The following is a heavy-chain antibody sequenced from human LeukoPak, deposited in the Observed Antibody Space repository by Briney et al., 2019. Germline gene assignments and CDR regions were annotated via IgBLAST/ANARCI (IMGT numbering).Heavy chain of an antibody. CDR3: ASLSGYYFVY. CDR2: IYISGDT. V-gene: IGHV4-4*07. J-gene: IGHJ4*02. D-gene: IGHD3-22*01. CDR1: GGSISSYY. Sequence: SETLSLTCTVSGGSISSYYWNWIRQPAGKGLEWIGRIYISGDTNFNPSLKSRVTISVDTSKNQFSLKLSSVTAADTAVYYCASLSGYYFVYWGQGTLVTVSS.